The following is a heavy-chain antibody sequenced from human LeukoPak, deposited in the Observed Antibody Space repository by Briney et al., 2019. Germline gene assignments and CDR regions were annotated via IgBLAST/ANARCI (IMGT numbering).Heavy chain of an antibody. D-gene: IGHD3-22*01. J-gene: IGHJ4*02. CDR1: GFTFSSYG. CDR2: ISYDGSSK. Sequence: GGSLRLSCAASGFTFSSYGMHWVRQARGKGLEWVAVISYDGSSKYYADSVKGRFTISRDNSKNTLFLQMNSLRAEDTAVYYCAKDHKYYFDSSTYYEYYFDYWGQGTLVTVSS. V-gene: IGHV3-30*18. CDR3: AKDHKYYFDSSTYYEYYFDY.